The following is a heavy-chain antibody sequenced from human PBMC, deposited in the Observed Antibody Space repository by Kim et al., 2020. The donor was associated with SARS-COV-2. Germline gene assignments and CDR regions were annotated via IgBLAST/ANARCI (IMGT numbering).Heavy chain of an antibody. V-gene: IGHV3-33*05. CDR2: ISYDGSNK. Sequence: GGSLRLSCAASGFTFSSYGMHWVRQAPGKGLEWVAVISYDGSNKYYADSVKGRFTISRDNSKNTLYLQMNSLRAEDTAVYYCARDKLPIAVAAYYYYYGMDVWGQGTTVTVSS. J-gene: IGHJ6*02. CDR1: GFTFSSYG. D-gene: IGHD6-19*01. CDR3: ARDKLPIAVAAYYYYYGMDV.